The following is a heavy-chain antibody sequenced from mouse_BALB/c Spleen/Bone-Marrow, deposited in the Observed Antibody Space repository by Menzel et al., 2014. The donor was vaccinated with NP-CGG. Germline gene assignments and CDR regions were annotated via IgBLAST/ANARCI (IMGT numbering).Heavy chain of an antibody. V-gene: IGHV7-3*02. J-gene: IGHJ4*01. Sequence: EVQGVESGGGLVQPGSSLRLSCATSGFTFTDYYMNWVRQPPGKALEWLGFIRNKANGYTTEFSASVKGRFTISRDNSXXXXXXXXXTLRAEDSATYYCARYDGYSDNAMDYWGQGTSVTVSS. CDR2: IRNKANGYTT. D-gene: IGHD2-3*01. CDR3: ARYDGYSDNAMDY. CDR1: GFTFTDYY.